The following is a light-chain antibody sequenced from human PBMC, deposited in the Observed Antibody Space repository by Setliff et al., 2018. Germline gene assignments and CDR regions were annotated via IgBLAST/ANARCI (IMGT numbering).Light chain of an antibody. V-gene: IGLV2-11*01. Sequence: QSALTQPRSVSGSPGQSVTISCTGTNSDVGGYKYVSWYHQHPGKAPRFMIYDVSKRPSGVPDRFSGSKSGNTASLTISGLQAEDEADYYCCSYAGIYTYVFGSGTKVTVL. J-gene: IGLJ1*01. CDR1: NSDVGGYKY. CDR3: CSYAGIYTYV. CDR2: DVS.